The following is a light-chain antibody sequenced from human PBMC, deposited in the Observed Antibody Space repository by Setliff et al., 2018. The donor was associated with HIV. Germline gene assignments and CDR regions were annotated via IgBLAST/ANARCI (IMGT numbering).Light chain of an antibody. V-gene: IGLV8-61*01. CDR1: SGSVSTSDY. CDR3: VLSMGSGMR. CDR2: STN. Sequence: TVVTQEPSLAGSTGGTVTLTCGLSSGSVSTSDYPSWYQQTPGQAPRTLIYSTNSRSPGVPDRFSGSILGNKAALTITGAQADDESDYYCVLSMGSGMRVGGGTK. J-gene: IGLJ2*01.